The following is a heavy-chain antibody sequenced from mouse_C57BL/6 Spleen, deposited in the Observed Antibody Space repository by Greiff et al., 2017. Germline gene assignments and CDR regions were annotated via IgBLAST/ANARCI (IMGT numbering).Heavy chain of an antibody. CDR3: VSLLGFAY. V-gene: IGHV10-1*01. J-gene: IGHJ3*01. Sequence: DVHLVESGGGLVQPKGSLKLSCAASGFSFNTYAMNWVRQAPGKGLEWVARIRSKSNNYATYYADSVKDRFTISRDDSESMLYLQMNNLKTEDTAMYYCVSLLGFAYWGQGTLVTVSA. CDR1: GFSFNTYA. CDR2: IRSKSNNYAT.